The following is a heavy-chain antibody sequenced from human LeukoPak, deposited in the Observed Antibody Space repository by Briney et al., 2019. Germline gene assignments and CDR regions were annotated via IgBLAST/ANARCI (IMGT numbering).Heavy chain of an antibody. CDR2: IGGSGGST. V-gene: IGHV3-23*01. J-gene: IGHJ4*02. D-gene: IGHD3-3*01. CDR1: GFXXXSHA. Sequence: XAXXGFXXXSHAMGWGRQAPGKGLEWVSAIGGSGGSTYYADSVKGRFTISRDNSKNTLYLQMNSLRAEDTALYYCARDPGVVAFHYFDYWGQGTLVTVSS. CDR3: ARDPGVVAFHYFDY.